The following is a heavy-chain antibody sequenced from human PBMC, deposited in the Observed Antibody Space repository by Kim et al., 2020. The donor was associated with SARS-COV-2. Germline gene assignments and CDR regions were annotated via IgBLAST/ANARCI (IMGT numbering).Heavy chain of an antibody. Sequence: CQGRVTITADKSTSTAYMELSSLRSEDTAVYYCARAPGYCSGGSCYCFDYWGQGTLVTVSS. D-gene: IGHD2-15*01. J-gene: IGHJ4*02. CDR3: ARAPGYCSGGSCYCFDY. V-gene: IGHV1-69*04.